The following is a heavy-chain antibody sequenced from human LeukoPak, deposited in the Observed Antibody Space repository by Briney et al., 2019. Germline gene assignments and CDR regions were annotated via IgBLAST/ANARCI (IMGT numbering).Heavy chain of an antibody. CDR2: IYSGDST. Sequence: GGSLRLSCAASGFTVSSNYMSWVRQAPGKGLEWVSVIYSGDSTYYADSVKGRFTISRDNSKNTLYLQMNSLRAEDTAVYYCVKGRSGTLYYFDYWGQGTLVTVSS. CDR1: GFTVSSNY. J-gene: IGHJ4*02. CDR3: VKGRSGTLYYFDY. V-gene: IGHV3-53*01. D-gene: IGHD3-10*01.